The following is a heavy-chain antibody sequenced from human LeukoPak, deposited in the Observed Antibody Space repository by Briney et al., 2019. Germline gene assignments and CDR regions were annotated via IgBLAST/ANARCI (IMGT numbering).Heavy chain of an antibody. J-gene: IGHJ6*02. Sequence: ASVKVSCKASGYTFTSYDINWVRQATGQGLEWMGWMNPNSGNTGYAQKFQGRVTMTRNTSISTAYMELSSLRSEDTAVYYCARGYIVVVPAATEEYYYYGMDVWGQGTTVTVSS. V-gene: IGHV1-8*01. CDR3: ARGYIVVVPAATEEYYYYGMDV. CDR1: GYTFTSYD. CDR2: MNPNSGNT. D-gene: IGHD2-2*01.